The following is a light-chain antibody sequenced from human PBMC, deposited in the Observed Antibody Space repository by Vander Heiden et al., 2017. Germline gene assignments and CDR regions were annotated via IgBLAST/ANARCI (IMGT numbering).Light chain of an antibody. CDR3: CSYAGSSTLYVV. CDR1: SSDVGSYHL. J-gene: IGLJ2*01. CDR2: EVS. V-gene: IGLV2-23*02. Sequence: QSALTQPASVSGSPGQSITIPCTGTSSDVGSYHLVSWYQQHPGKAPKLMIYEVSKRPSGVSNRFSGSKSGNTASLTISGLQAEDEADYYCCSYAGSSTLYVVFGGGTKLTVL.